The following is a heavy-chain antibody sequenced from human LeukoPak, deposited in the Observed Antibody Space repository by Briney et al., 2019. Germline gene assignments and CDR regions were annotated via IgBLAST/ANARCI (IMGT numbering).Heavy chain of an antibody. J-gene: IGHJ4*02. CDR1: GDSVSSNSAA. V-gene: IGHV6-1*01. CDR3: AREWADAGATGTTGVDYFDY. Sequence: SQTLSLTCAISGDSVSSNSAAWNWIRQSPSRGLEWLGRTYYRSKWYNDYAVSVKSRITINPDTSKNQFSLQLNSVTPEDTAVYYCAREWADAGATGTTGVDYFDYWGQGTLVTVSS. D-gene: IGHD1-7*01. CDR2: TYYRSKWYN.